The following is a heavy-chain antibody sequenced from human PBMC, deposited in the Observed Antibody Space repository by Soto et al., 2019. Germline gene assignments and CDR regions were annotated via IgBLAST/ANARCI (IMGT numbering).Heavy chain of an antibody. V-gene: IGHV3-23*01. CDR2: ISGGGSAT. Sequence: ESGGGLVQPGGSLRLSCAASGFIFDNYAMSWVRQAPGKGLEWISTISGGGSATFYADSVKGRFTISGDSSKSTMYLQMHSPRAEDTAIYYCAKIKQGYFDYWGQGTQVIVSS. CDR3: AKIKQGYFDY. CDR1: GFIFDNYA. J-gene: IGHJ4*02.